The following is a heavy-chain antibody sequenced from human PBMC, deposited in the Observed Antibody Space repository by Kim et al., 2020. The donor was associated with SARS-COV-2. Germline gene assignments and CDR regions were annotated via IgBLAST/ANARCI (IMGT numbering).Heavy chain of an antibody. V-gene: IGHV3-73*01. D-gene: IGHD3-10*01. CDR3: TRSVLLWFGDGLAFDI. J-gene: IGHJ3*02. CDR2: IRSKANSYAT. Sequence: GGSLGLSCAASGFTFSGSAMHWVRQASGKGLEGVGRIRSKANSYATAYAASVKGRFTISRDDSKNTAYLQMNSLKTEDTAVYYCTRSVLLWFGDGLAFDIWGQATIVTVSS. CDR1: GFTFSGSA.